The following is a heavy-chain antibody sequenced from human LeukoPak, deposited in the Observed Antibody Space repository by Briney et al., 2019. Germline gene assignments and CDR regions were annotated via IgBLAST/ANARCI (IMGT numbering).Heavy chain of an antibody. CDR1: GYSFTSYW. CDR2: IYPGDSDT. D-gene: IGHD4-23*01. V-gene: IGHV5-51*01. J-gene: IGHJ3*02. Sequence: HGESLKISCKGSGYSFTSYWIGWVRQMPGKGLEWMGIIYPGDSDTRYSPSFQGQVTISADKSISTAYLQWSSLKASDTAMYYCARRSATVVTPEEGDAFDIWGQGTMVTVSS. CDR3: ARRSATVVTPEEGDAFDI.